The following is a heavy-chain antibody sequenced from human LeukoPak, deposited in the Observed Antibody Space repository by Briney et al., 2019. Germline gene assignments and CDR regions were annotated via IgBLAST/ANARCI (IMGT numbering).Heavy chain of an antibody. D-gene: IGHD1-26*01. V-gene: IGHV1-69*13. Sequence: GASVKVSCKASGGTFSSYAISWVRQAPGQGLEWMGGIIPIFGTANYAQKFQGRVTITADESTSTAYMELSSLRSEDTAVYYCARHDAVGSISYYFDYWGQGTPVTVSS. CDR1: GGTFSSYA. CDR3: ARHDAVGSISYYFDY. CDR2: IIPIFGTA. J-gene: IGHJ4*02.